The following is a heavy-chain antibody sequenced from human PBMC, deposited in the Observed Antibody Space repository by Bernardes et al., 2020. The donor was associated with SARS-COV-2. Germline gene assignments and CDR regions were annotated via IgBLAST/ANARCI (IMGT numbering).Heavy chain of an antibody. CDR2: ISAYNGNT. CDR3: ARDQGYCSSTSCYKGNPFDY. J-gene: IGHJ4*02. Sequence: ASVKVSCKASGYTFTSYGISWVRQAPGQGLEWMGWISAYNGNTNYAQKLQGRVTMTTDTSTSTAYMELRSLRSDDTAVYYCARDQGYCSSTSCYKGNPFDYWGQGTLVTVSS. D-gene: IGHD2-2*02. CDR1: GYTFTSYG. V-gene: IGHV1-18*01.